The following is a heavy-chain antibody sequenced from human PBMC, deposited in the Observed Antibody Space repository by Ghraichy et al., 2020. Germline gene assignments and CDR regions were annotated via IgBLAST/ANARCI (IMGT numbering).Heavy chain of an antibody. V-gene: IGHV3-49*03. Sequence: GGSLRLSCTASGFTFGDYAMSWFRQIPGKGLEWVGFIRSKAYGGTAEYAASVKGRFTMSRDDSRSIAYLQINSLKSEDTAMFYCTRAYQGYGDGPFYFDYWGQGTLVTVSS. CDR1: GFTFGDYA. J-gene: IGHJ4*02. CDR3: TRAYQGYGDGPFYFDY. CDR2: IRSKAYGGTA. D-gene: IGHD4-17*01.